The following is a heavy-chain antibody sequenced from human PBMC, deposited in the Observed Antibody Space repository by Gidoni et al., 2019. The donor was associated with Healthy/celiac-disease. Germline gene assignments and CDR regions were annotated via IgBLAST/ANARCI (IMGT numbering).Heavy chain of an antibody. CDR1: GYTFTSYD. J-gene: IGHJ6*02. CDR2: MNPNSGNT. V-gene: IGHV1-8*01. CDR3: ARGGVRAAAAHWSLGHYYGMDV. D-gene: IGHD6-13*01. Sequence: QVQLVQSGAEVKKPGASVKVSCKASGYTFTSYDINWVRQATGQGLEWMGWMNPNSGNTGYAQKFQGRVTMTRNTSISTAYMELSSLRSEDTAVYYCARGGVRAAAAHWSLGHYYGMDVWGQGTTVTVSS.